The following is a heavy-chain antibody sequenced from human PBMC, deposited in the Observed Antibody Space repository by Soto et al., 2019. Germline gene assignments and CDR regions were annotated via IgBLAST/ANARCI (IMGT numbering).Heavy chain of an antibody. CDR1: GGSFSGYY. D-gene: IGHD5-18*01. Sequence: SETLSLTCAVYGGSFSGYYWSWIRQPPGKGLEWIGEINHSGSTNYNPSLKSRVTISVDTSKNQFSLKLSSVTAADTAVYYCARRNLEYSYGFGVGVPRLYNWFDPWGQGTRVTVSS. J-gene: IGHJ5*02. V-gene: IGHV4-34*01. CDR3: ARRNLEYSYGFGVGVPRLYNWFDP. CDR2: INHSGST.